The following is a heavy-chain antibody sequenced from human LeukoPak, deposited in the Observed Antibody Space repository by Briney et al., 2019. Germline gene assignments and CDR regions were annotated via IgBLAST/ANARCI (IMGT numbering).Heavy chain of an antibody. CDR3: ARAPWIQLFFFDY. D-gene: IGHD5-18*01. CDR1: GDGFSSYY. CDR2: INLTGGIA. J-gene: IGHJ4*02. Sequence: GASVKVSSKASGDGFSSYYLHWVLRAPGQGLAWRGRINLTGGIARFAQKFQGRVGMTRDTATSTVYMELTSLRSEDTAVYYCARAPWIQLFFFDYWGQGTLVTVSS. V-gene: IGHV1-46*01.